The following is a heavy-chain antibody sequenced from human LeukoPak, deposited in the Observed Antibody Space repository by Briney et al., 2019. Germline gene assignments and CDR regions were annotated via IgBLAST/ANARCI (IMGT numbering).Heavy chain of an antibody. Sequence: GGSLRLSCAASGFAFSNYWMHWVRQAPGKGPVWVSRIKNDGSITNYADSVKGRFTISRDNAKNTLYLQMNGLRAEDTAVYYCARDLGIAAAGTSDYWGQGTLVTVSS. V-gene: IGHV3-74*01. D-gene: IGHD6-13*01. CDR2: IKNDGSIT. CDR1: GFAFSNYW. J-gene: IGHJ4*02. CDR3: ARDLGIAAAGTSDY.